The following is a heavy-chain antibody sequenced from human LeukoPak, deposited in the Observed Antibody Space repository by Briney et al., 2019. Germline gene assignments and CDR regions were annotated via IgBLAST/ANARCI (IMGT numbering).Heavy chain of an antibody. CDR2: IHHDGRI. D-gene: IGHD2-2*01. CDR3: ASLWPYQLSAFDI. J-gene: IGHJ3*02. Sequence: SETLSLTCDVSGGSIDSTNWWNWVRPPPGKGLEWIGEIHHDGRINYNPSLKSRVTISVDTSKNQFSLKLSSVTAADTAVYYCASLWPYQLSAFDIWGQGTMVTVSS. CDR1: GGSIDSTNW. V-gene: IGHV4/OR15-8*01.